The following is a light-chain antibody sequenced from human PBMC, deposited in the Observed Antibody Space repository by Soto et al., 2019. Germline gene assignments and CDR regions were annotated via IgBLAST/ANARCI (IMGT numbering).Light chain of an antibody. CDR3: SSYAGSNTVV. V-gene: IGLV2-8*01. J-gene: IGLJ2*01. CDR1: NSDVGGYNY. Sequence: QSVLTQPPSASGSPGQSVTISCTGTNSDVGGYNYVSWYQQHPGKAPKLMIYEVSKRPSGVPDRFSGSKSGNTASLTVSGLLAEDEADYYCSSYAGSNTVVFGGGTKLTVL. CDR2: EVS.